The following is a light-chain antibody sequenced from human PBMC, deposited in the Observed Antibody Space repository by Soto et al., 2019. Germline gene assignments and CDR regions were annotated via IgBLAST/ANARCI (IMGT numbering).Light chain of an antibody. J-gene: IGKJ4*01. Sequence: EMVWTQSPATLSLSPGERATLSCRASQSVSSSYLAWYQQKPGQAPRLLIYGASSRATGIPDRFSGSGSGVDFTLTISRLVPEDFAVYYCQQYGSSPLITFGGGTKVEIK. CDR1: QSVSSSY. CDR3: QQYGSSPLIT. CDR2: GAS. V-gene: IGKV3-20*01.